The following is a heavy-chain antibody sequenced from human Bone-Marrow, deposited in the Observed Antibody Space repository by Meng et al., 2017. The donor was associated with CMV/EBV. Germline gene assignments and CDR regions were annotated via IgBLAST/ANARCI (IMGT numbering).Heavy chain of an antibody. CDR3: ARDLRVYYGSGSYSSIDC. D-gene: IGHD3-10*01. CDR2: ISSNSHYI. V-gene: IGHV3-21*01. CDR1: GFTFSSYS. J-gene: IGHJ4*02. Sequence: GGSLRLSCAASGFTFSSYSMNWVRQSPGKGLEWVSSISSNSHYIYYADSMKGRFTISRDNAKNSLYLQMNSLRAEDTAVYYCARDLRVYYGSGSYSSIDCWGQGTVVTVSS.